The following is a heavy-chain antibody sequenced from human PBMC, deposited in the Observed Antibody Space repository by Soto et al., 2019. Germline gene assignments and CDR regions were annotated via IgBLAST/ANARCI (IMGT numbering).Heavy chain of an antibody. CDR3: ARGAVADNWNAFDI. CDR1: GFTFSSYG. CDR2: IWYDGSNK. D-gene: IGHD1-20*01. J-gene: IGHJ3*02. Sequence: QVQLVESGGGVVQPGRSLRLSCAASGFTFSSYGMHWVRQAPGKGLEWVAVIWYDGSNKYYADSVKGRFTISRDNSKNALSLQKNSMRAEDAAVYYCARGAVADNWNAFDIWGQGTMVTVSS. V-gene: IGHV3-33*01.